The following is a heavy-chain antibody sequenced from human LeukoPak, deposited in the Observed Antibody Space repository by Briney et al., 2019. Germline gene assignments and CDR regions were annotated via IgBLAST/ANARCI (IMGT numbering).Heavy chain of an antibody. Sequence: SETLSLTCTVSGGSISSGDYYWSWIRQPPGKGLEWIGYIHYSGSTFYNPSLKSRITISVDTSKNQFSLRLSSVTAADTAVYYCAREGRDFWSGSRGWFDPWGQGTLVTVSS. D-gene: IGHD3-3*01. CDR2: IHYSGST. V-gene: IGHV4-30-4*01. CDR1: GGSISSGDYY. J-gene: IGHJ5*02. CDR3: AREGRDFWSGSRGWFDP.